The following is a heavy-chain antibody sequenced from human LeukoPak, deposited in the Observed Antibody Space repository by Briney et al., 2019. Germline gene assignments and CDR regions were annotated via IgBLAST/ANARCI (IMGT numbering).Heavy chain of an antibody. J-gene: IGHJ4*02. Sequence: SVKVSCKASGGTFSSYAISWVRQAPGQGLEWMGGIIPIFGIANYAQKFQGRVTITADESTSTAYMELSSLRSEDTAVYYCARVDRTGTTLYYWGQGTLVTVSS. CDR2: IIPIFGIA. CDR1: GGTFSSYA. CDR3: ARVDRTGTTLYY. D-gene: IGHD1-7*01. V-gene: IGHV1-69*13.